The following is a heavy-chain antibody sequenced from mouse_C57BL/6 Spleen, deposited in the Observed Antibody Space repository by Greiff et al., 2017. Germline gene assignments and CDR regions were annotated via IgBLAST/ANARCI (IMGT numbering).Heavy chain of an antibody. Sequence: EVKLQESGGGLVQPGGSMKLSCVASGFTFSNYWMNWVRQSPEKGLEWVSQIRLKSDNYATHYAESVKGRFTISRDDSKSSVYLKMNNLRAEDTGIYYCTDYYSNDWGQGTTLTVSS. CDR1: GFTFSNYW. V-gene: IGHV6-3*01. CDR2: IRLKSDNYAT. J-gene: IGHJ2*01. D-gene: IGHD2-5*01. CDR3: TDYYSND.